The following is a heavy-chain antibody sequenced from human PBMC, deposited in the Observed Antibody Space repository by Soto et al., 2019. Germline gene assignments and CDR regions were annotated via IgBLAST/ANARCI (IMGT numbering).Heavy chain of an antibody. D-gene: IGHD2-8*01. CDR1: GFTFSSYG. Sequence: GSLRLSCAASGFTFSSYGMHWVRQAPGKGLEWVAVISYDGSNKYYADSVKGRFTISRDNSKNTLYLQMSSLRAEDTAVYYCAKQISDIVLMVYAHPGSYGMDVWGQGTTVTVSS. CDR3: AKQISDIVLMVYAHPGSYGMDV. CDR2: ISYDGSNK. J-gene: IGHJ6*02. V-gene: IGHV3-30*18.